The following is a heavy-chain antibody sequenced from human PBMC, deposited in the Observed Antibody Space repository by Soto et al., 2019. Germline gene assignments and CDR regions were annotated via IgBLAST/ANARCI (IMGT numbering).Heavy chain of an antibody. J-gene: IGHJ6*02. D-gene: IGHD6-19*01. CDR2: ISAYNGNT. CDR3: ARANFGSGWPPVYYYYYGMDV. Sequence: ASVKVSCKASGYTFTSYGISWVRQAPGQGLEWMGWISAYNGNTNYAQKLQGRVTMTTDTSTSTAYMELRSLRSDGTAVYYCARANFGSGWPPVYYYYYGMDVWGQGTTVTVSS. V-gene: IGHV1-18*04. CDR1: GYTFTSYG.